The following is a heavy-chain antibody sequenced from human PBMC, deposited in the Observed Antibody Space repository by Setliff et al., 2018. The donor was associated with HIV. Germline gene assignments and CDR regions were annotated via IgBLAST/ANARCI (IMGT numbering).Heavy chain of an antibody. CDR1: GGSISSGSYY. CDR3: ARVGYHGSGRYSFDY. J-gene: IGHJ4*02. V-gene: IGHV4-61*09. CDR2: IHTSGST. D-gene: IGHD3-10*01. Sequence: SETLSLTCTVSGGSISSGSYYWSWIRQPAGKGLEWIGHIHTSGSTKYNPSLKSRVTISADTSKNQFSLNLSSVTAAETAVYYCARVGYHGSGRYSFDYWGQGTPVTAPQ.